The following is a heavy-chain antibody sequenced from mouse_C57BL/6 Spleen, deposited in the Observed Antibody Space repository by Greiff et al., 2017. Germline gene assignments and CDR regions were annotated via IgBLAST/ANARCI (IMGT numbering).Heavy chain of an antibody. CDR2: IYPGSGNT. Sequence: QVHVKQSGAELVRPGASVKLSCKASGYTFTDYYINWVKQRPGQGLEWIARIYPGSGNTYYNEKFKGKATLTAEKSSSTAYMQLSSLTSEDSAVYFCARGDTTVKGYFDVWGTGTTVTVSS. CDR3: ARGDTTVKGYFDV. CDR1: GYTFTDYY. J-gene: IGHJ1*03. V-gene: IGHV1-76*01. D-gene: IGHD1-1*01.